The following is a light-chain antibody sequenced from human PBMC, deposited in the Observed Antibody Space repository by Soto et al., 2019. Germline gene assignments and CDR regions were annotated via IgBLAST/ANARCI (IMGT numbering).Light chain of an antibody. Sequence: QSALTQPASVSGSPGQSITISCTGTSSDVGGYNYVSWYQQHPGKAPKLMIYDVSNRPSGVSNRFSGSKSGNTASLTISGLQAEDEADYYCSSCTSSSTHAVFGTGTKVTVL. CDR1: SSDVGGYNY. CDR2: DVS. J-gene: IGLJ1*01. V-gene: IGLV2-14*01. CDR3: SSCTSSSTHAV.